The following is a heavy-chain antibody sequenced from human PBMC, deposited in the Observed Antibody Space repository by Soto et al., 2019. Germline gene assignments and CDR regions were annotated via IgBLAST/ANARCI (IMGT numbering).Heavy chain of an antibody. CDR1: GFTFSSYD. V-gene: IGHV3-13*01. Sequence: GGSLRLSCAASGFTFSSYDMHWVRQATGKGLEWVSAIGTAGDTYYPGSVKGRFTISRENAKNSLYLQMNSLRAEDTAVYYCARDGDFWSGSLGMDVWGQGTTGTVSS. D-gene: IGHD3-3*01. CDR2: IGTAGDT. CDR3: ARDGDFWSGSLGMDV. J-gene: IGHJ6*02.